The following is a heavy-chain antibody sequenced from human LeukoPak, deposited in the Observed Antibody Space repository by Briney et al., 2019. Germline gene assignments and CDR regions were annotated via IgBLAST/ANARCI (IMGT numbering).Heavy chain of an antibody. Sequence: PSETLSLTCTVSGGSISSSSYYWGWIRQPPGKGLEWIGSIYYSGSTYYNPSLKSRVTISVDTSKNQFSLKLSSVTAADTAVYYCARDSTMVRGVTPNYFDYWGQGTLVTVSS. CDR2: IYYSGST. J-gene: IGHJ4*02. CDR3: ARDSTMVRGVTPNYFDY. V-gene: IGHV4-39*07. D-gene: IGHD3-10*01. CDR1: GGSISSSSYY.